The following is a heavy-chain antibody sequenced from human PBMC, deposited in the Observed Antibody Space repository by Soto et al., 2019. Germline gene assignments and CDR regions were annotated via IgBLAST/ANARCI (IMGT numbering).Heavy chain of an antibody. V-gene: IGHV3-23*01. CDR1: GFTFSSYA. CDR2: ISGSGGSI. D-gene: IGHD7-27*01. CDR3: ASFPRPRGDPFDY. J-gene: IGHJ4*02. Sequence: GGSLRLSCAASGFTFSSYAMSWVRQAPGKGLEWVSAISGSGGSIYYADSVKGRFTISRDNAKNSLYLQMNSLRAEDTAVYYCASFPRPRGDPFDYWGQGTLVTVSS.